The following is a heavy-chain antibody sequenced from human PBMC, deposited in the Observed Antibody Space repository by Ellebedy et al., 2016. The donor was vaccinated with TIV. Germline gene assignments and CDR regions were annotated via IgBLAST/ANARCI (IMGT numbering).Heavy chain of an antibody. CDR3: AREPSYSSSWFDP. Sequence: GESLKISXAASGFTFSDYYMSWIRQAPGKGLEWVSYISGTGLTIYYADSVKGRFTISRDNAKNSLYLQMNSLRAEDTAMYYCAREPSYSSSWFDPWGQGTLVTVSS. V-gene: IGHV3-11*01. CDR1: GFTFSDYY. D-gene: IGHD6-19*01. J-gene: IGHJ5*02. CDR2: ISGTGLTI.